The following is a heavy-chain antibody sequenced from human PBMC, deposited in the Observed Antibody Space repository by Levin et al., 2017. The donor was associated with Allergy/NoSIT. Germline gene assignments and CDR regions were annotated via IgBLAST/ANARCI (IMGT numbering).Heavy chain of an antibody. CDR2: ISWNSEDT. CDR3: AKSTAMHAPYYYYYGFDV. CDR1: GFTFDNYA. V-gene: IGHV3-9*01. Sequence: GGSLRLSCTASGFTFDNYAMHWVRQAPGKGLEWVSGISWNSEDTGYADSVRGRFTISRDNAKSSLYLEMKNLRTEDTALYYCAKSTAMHAPYYYYYGFDVWGQGTTVTVSS. J-gene: IGHJ6*02.